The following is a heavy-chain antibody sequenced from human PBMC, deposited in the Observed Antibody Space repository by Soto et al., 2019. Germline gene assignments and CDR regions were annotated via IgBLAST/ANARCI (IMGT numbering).Heavy chain of an antibody. D-gene: IGHD1-26*01. CDR1: GGSISSSSYY. J-gene: IGHJ5*02. CDR3: ARTYSGSYHNWCDP. Sequence: QLQLQESGPGLVKPSETLSLTCTVSGGSISSSSYYWGWIRQPPGKGLEWIGSIYYSGSTYYNPSLTSRVTISVDTYKHQFSLQLSSVTAADTAVYDCARTYSGSYHNWCDPLGQGNLVTGSS. V-gene: IGHV4-39*01. CDR2: IYYSGST.